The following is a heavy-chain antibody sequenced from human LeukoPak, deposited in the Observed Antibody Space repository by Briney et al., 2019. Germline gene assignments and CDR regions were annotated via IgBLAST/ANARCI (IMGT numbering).Heavy chain of an antibody. J-gene: IGHJ4*02. CDR1: GFTFSSYE. CDR2: ISSSSSYI. Sequence: GGSLRLSCAASGFTFSSYEMNWVRQAPGKGLEWVSSISSSSSYIYYADSVKGRFTISRDNAKNSLYLQMNSLRAEDTAVYYCARSYSSSPPDYWGQGTLVTVSS. CDR3: ARSYSSSPPDY. D-gene: IGHD6-13*01. V-gene: IGHV3-21*01.